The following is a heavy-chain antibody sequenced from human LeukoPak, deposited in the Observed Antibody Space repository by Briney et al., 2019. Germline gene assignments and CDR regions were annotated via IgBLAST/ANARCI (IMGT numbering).Heavy chain of an antibody. CDR3: ARLTFANYDSSGYYDY. CDR2: IYSGRST. V-gene: IGHV3-66*01. CDR1: GFTVSSSY. D-gene: IGHD3-22*01. Sequence: GGSLRLSCAASGFTVSSSYMSWVRQAPGKGLEWVSVIYSGRSTYYADSVNGRFTISRDNSKNTLYLQMNSLRAEDTAVYYCARLTFANYDSSGYYDYWGQGTLVTVSS. J-gene: IGHJ4*02.